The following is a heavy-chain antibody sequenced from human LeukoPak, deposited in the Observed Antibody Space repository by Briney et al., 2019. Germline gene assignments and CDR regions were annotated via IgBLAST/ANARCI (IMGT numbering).Heavy chain of an antibody. V-gene: IGHV1-2*06. CDR3: ARDASSSSSWPGGAFDI. Sequence: GASVTVSCKASGYTFTGYYMHWVRQAPGQGLEWMGRINPNSGGTNYAQKFQGRVTMTRDTSTSTVYMELSRLRSEDTAEYYCARDASSSSSWPGGAFDIWGQGTMVTVSS. CDR1: GYTFTGYY. D-gene: IGHD6-13*01. J-gene: IGHJ3*02. CDR2: INPNSGGT.